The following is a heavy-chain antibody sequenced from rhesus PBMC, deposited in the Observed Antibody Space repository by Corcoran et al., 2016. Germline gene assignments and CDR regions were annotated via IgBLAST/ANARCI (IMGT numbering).Heavy chain of an antibody. J-gene: IGHJ2*01. D-gene: IGHD3-16*01. Sequence: QVQLQASGPGLVKPSETLSLTCAVSGGSISSNYWSWIRQPPGKELEWIGYIYGSSVSTYYNPSLKSRGTISTATSKNPFSLKLSSVPAADTAVYYCASSSGSSRYWYFDLWGHGTPITISS. V-gene: IGHV4-160*01. CDR1: GGSISSNY. CDR2: IYGSSVST. CDR3: ASSSGSSRYWYFDL.